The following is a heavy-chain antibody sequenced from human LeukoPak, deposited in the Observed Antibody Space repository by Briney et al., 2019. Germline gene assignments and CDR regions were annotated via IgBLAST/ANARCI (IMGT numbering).Heavy chain of an antibody. D-gene: IGHD6-13*01. J-gene: IGHJ6*02. V-gene: IGHV4-39*01. CDR3: ASFSSSWYQDYYYGMDV. CDR2: IYYSGST. Sequence: SETLSLTCTVSGGSISSSSYYWGWIRQPPGMGLEWIGSIYYSGSTYYNPSLKSRVTISVDTSKNQFSLKLSSVTAADTAVYYCASFSSSWYQDYYYGMDVWGQGTTVTVSS. CDR1: GGSISSSSYY.